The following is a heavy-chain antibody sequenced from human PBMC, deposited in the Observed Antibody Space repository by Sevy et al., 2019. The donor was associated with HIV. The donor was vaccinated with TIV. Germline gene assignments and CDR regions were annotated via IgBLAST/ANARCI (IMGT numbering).Heavy chain of an antibody. D-gene: IGHD2-2*01. V-gene: IGHV1-18*01. J-gene: IGHJ6*02. CDR2: ISAYNGNT. Sequence: ASVKVSCKASGYTFTSYGISWVRQAPGQGLEWMGWISAYNGNTNYGQKLQGRVTMTTDTSTSTAYMELRSLRSDDTAVYYCARIKSTGSTSLAYYYYGMDVWGLGTTVTVSS. CDR3: ARIKSTGSTSLAYYYYGMDV. CDR1: GYTFTSYG.